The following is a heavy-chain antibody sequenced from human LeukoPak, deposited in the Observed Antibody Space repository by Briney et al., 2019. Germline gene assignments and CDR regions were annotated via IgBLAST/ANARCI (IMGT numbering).Heavy chain of an antibody. CDR1: GFTFSSYA. CDR2: ISYDGSNK. Sequence: GRSLRLSCAASGFTFSSYAMHWVRQAPGKGLEWVAVISYDGSNKYYADSVKGRFTISRDNSKNTLYLQMNSLRAEDTAVYYCATSDTAMSLDYWGQGTLVTVSS. D-gene: IGHD5-18*01. CDR3: ATSDTAMSLDY. J-gene: IGHJ4*02. V-gene: IGHV3-30-3*01.